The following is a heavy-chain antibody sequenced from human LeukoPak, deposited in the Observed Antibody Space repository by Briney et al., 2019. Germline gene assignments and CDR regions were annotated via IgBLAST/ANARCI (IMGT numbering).Heavy chain of an antibody. CDR1: GFTFSRYG. CDR3: AELGITMIGGV. V-gene: IGHV3-23*01. J-gene: IGHJ6*04. CDR2: ITGSGGST. D-gene: IGHD3-10*02. Sequence: GGTLRLSCAASGFTFSRYGMSWVRQAPGKGLEWVSCITGSGGSTYYADSVKGRFTISRDNAKNSLYLQMNSLRAEDTAVYYCAELGITMIGGVWGKGTTVTISS.